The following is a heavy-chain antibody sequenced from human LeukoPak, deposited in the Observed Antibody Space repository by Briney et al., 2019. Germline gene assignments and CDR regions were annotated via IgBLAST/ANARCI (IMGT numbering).Heavy chain of an antibody. CDR3: ARPYYDYVWGSYRLGLGAFDI. Sequence: SETLSLTCAVSGYSISSGYYWGWIRQPPGQGLEWIGSIYHSGSTYYNPSLKSRVTISVDTSKNQFSLKLSSVTAADTAVYYCARPYYDYVWGSYRLGLGAFDIWGQGTMATVSS. J-gene: IGHJ3*02. CDR2: IYHSGST. V-gene: IGHV4-38-2*01. D-gene: IGHD3-16*02. CDR1: GYSISSGYY.